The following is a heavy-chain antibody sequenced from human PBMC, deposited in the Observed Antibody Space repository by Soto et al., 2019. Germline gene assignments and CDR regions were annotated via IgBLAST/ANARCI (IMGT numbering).Heavy chain of an antibody. Sequence: EVQLVESGGGLVKPGGSLRLSCAASGFTFSSYSMNWVRQAPGKGLEWVSSISSSSSYIYYADSVKGRFTISRDNAKNSLYLPMNSLRAEDTAVYYCARDRAIFGVVINFDYWGQGTLVNVSS. CDR3: ARDRAIFGVVINFDY. D-gene: IGHD3-3*01. CDR2: ISSSSSYI. CDR1: GFTFSSYS. V-gene: IGHV3-21*01. J-gene: IGHJ4*02.